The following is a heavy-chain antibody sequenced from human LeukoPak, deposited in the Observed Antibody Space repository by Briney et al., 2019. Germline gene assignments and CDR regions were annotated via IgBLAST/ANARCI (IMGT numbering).Heavy chain of an antibody. V-gene: IGHV4-34*01. CDR3: ARAGRRSFGY. J-gene: IGHJ4*02. CDR1: GGSFSGYY. D-gene: IGHD3-10*01. CDR2: INHSGST. Sequence: PSETLSLTCAVYGGSFSGYYWSWIRQPPGKGLEWIGEINHSGSTNYNPSLKSRVTISVDTSKNQFSLKLSSVTAADTAVYYCARAGRRSFGYWGQGTPVTVSS.